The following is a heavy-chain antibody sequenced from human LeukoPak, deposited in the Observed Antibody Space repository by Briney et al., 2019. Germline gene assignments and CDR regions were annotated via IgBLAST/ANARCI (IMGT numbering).Heavy chain of an antibody. CDR3: ARVAAVAGTPPDY. V-gene: IGHV3-23*01. D-gene: IGHD6-19*01. CDR2: ISGSGGTT. Sequence: GGSLRLYCAASGFTFSRYAMSWVRQAPGKGLDWVSAISGSGGTTDYADSVKGRFTISRDNSKNTLYLQMNSLRAEDTAVYYCARVAAVAGTPPDYWGQGTLVTVSS. J-gene: IGHJ4*02. CDR1: GFTFSRYA.